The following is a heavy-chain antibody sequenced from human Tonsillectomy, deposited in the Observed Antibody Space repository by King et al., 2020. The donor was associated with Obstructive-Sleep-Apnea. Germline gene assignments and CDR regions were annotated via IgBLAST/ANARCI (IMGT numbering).Heavy chain of an antibody. D-gene: IGHD5-12*01. CDR1: GFSLSTSGVG. V-gene: IGHV2-5*02. J-gene: IGHJ4*02. CDR3: AHRTTYRYDGDY. CDR2: IYWDDVK. Sequence: VTLKESGPTLVKPTQTLTLTCTFSGFSLSTSGVGVGWIRQPPGKALEWLALIYWDDVKRYSPSLKSRLTITKDTSKNQVVLKMTNMDPVDTATYYCAHRTTYRYDGDYWGQGTLVTVAS.